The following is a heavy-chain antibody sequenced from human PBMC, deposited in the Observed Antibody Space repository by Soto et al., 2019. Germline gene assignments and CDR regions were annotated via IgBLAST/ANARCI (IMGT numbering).Heavy chain of an antibody. D-gene: IGHD1-26*01. CDR1: GGTFRIYA. V-gene: IGHV1-69*13. CDR2: IIPLLNST. CDR3: AHERGKFQLLHSFHY. Sequence: SVNDSCKASGGTFRIYAINWVRQAPGQGLEWMGGIIPLLNSTNYAQKFQGRVAITADESTSTAYMELSSLKSEDTAAYYCAHERGKFQLLHSFHYWGPGTLVTVSS. J-gene: IGHJ4*02.